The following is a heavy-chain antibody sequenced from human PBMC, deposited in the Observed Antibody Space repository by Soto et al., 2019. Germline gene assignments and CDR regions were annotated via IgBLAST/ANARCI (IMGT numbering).Heavy chain of an antibody. CDR3: AKDYFRYPWYYMDV. V-gene: IGHV3-30*18. Sequence: GGSLRLSCAASGFTFSSYGMHWVRQAPGKGLEWVAVISYDGSNKYYADSVKGRFTISRDNSKNTLYPQMNSLRAEDTAVYYCAKDYFRYPWYYMDVWGRGTTVTVSS. CDR2: ISYDGSNK. J-gene: IGHJ6*03. CDR1: GFTFSSYG. D-gene: IGHD2-2*02.